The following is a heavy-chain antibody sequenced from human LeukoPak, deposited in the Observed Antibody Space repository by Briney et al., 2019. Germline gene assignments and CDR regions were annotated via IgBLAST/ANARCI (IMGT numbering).Heavy chain of an antibody. Sequence: SETLSLTCTVSGGSISSYYWSWIRQPAGKGLEWIGRIYTSGSTNYNPSLKSRVTISVDKSKNQFSLKLSSVTAADTAVYYCAREWSHHYDSSGYLDYWGQGTLVTVSS. CDR1: GGSISSYY. V-gene: IGHV4-4*07. CDR3: AREWSHHYDSSGYLDY. CDR2: IYTSGST. J-gene: IGHJ4*02. D-gene: IGHD3-22*01.